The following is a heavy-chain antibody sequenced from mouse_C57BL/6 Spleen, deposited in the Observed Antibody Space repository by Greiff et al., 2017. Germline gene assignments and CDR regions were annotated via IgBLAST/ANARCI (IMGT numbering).Heavy chain of an antibody. CDR2: IDPSDSYT. CDR1: GYTFTSYW. V-gene: IGHV1-50*01. D-gene: IGHD1-1*01. Sequence: QVQLKQPGAELVKPGASVKLSCKASGYTFTSYWMQRVKQRPGQCLEWIGEIDPSDSYTNYNQKFKGKATLTVDTSSSTAYMQLSSLTSEDSAVYYCARGPHYGSSLYYYAMDYWGQGTSVTVSS. J-gene: IGHJ4*01. CDR3: ARGPHYGSSLYYYAMDY.